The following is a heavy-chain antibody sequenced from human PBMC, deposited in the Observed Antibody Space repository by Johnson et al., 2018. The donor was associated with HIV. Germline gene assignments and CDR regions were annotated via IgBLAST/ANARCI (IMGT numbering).Heavy chain of an antibody. CDR2: INWNGGSI. D-gene: IGHD1-1*01. CDR3: ARGGAGRWTRDAFDI. Sequence: VQLMESGGGLVQPGGSLRLSCAASGFIFIDYAMIWVRQAPGKGLEWVSGINWNGGSIGYADSVKGRFTISRDNAKNSLYLQMDSLRAEDTALYYCARGGAGRWTRDAFDIWGQGTLVTVSS. J-gene: IGHJ3*02. V-gene: IGHV3-20*04. CDR1: GFIFIDYA.